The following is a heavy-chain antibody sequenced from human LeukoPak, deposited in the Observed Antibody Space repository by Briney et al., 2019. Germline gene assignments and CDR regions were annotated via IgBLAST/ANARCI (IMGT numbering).Heavy chain of an antibody. CDR1: GFIFRDSE. V-gene: IGHV3-7*02. Sequence: SQGLSCSASGFIFRDSEKSSVREAPLKRLEWVATIKTDGSEKFHVDSVSGRFTISRDNTKDSLFLQMNSLRVDDTAVSYCVRGGTYWTVSWGQGTLVTVSS. CDR2: IKTDGSEK. CDR3: VRGGTYWTVS. J-gene: IGHJ1*01. D-gene: IGHD1-1*01.